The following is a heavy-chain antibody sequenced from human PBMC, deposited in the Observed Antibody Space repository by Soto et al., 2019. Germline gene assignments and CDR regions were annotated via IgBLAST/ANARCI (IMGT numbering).Heavy chain of an antibody. J-gene: IGHJ4*01. CDR2: ISGSGGST. CDR1: GFTFSSYA. V-gene: IGHV3-23*01. Sequence: EVQLLESGGGLVQPGGSLRLSCAASGFTFSSYAMSWVRQAPGKGLEWVSVISGSGGSTYFADSVMGRFTISRDNSRNTLYLQLNSLRAEDTAVYYCAKDAWDTGEPGGRLDYWGQGTLVTVSS. D-gene: IGHD7-27*01. CDR3: AKDAWDTGEPGGRLDY.